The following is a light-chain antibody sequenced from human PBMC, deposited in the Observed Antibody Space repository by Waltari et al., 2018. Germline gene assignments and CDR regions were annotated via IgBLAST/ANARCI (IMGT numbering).Light chain of an antibody. J-gene: IGLJ2*01. CDR3: SSYAGSNDVV. V-gene: IGLV2-8*01. Sequence: QSALTQPPSASGSPGQSVTLPCTGTRSAVGGYNYVSWYQQHPGKAPKLMIYEVNKRPPGVPDRFSGSKSGNTASLTVSGLQAEDEADYYCSSYAGSNDVVFGGGTKLTVL. CDR1: RSAVGGYNY. CDR2: EVN.